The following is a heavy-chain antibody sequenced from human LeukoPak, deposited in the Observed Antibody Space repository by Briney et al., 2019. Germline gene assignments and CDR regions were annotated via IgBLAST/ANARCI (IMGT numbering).Heavy chain of an antibody. V-gene: IGHV1-18*01. D-gene: IGHD3-10*01. CDR1: GYTFTSYG. CDR2: ISAYNGNT. Sequence: ASVKVSCKASGYTFTSYGISWVRQAPGQGLEWMGWISAYNGNTNYAQKLQGRVTMTTDTSTSTAYMELRSLRSDDTAVYYCARMGPALLLWFGELDITNWFDPWGQGTLVTVSS. J-gene: IGHJ5*02. CDR3: ARMGPALLLWFGELDITNWFDP.